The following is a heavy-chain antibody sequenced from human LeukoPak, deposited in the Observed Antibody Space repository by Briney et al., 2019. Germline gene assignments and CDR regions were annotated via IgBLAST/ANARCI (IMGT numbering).Heavy chain of an antibody. V-gene: IGHV4-38-2*01. CDR3: ARHVPGYSSSWHDY. CDR1: GYSISSGYY. D-gene: IGHD6-13*01. J-gene: IGHJ4*02. Sequence: PSETLSLTRAVSGYSISSGYYWGWIRQPPGKGLEWIGSIYHSGSTYYNPSLKSRVTISVDTSKNQFSLKLSSVTAADTAVYYCARHVPGYSSSWHDYWGQGTLVTVSS. CDR2: IYHSGST.